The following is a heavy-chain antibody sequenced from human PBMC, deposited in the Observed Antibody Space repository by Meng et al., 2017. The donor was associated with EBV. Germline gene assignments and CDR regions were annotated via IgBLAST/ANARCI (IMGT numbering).Heavy chain of an antibody. J-gene: IGHJ5*02. Sequence: QLQLQESGPGLVKPSETLSLTCTVPGGSISSSSYYWGWIRQPPGKGLEWIGSIYYSGSTYYNPSLKSRVTISVDTSKNQFSLKLSSVTAADTAVYYCARRGYSSSRTEFDPWGQGTLVTVS. CDR3: ARRGYSSSRTEFDP. CDR2: IYYSGST. V-gene: IGHV4-39*07. CDR1: GGSISSSSYY. D-gene: IGHD6-13*01.